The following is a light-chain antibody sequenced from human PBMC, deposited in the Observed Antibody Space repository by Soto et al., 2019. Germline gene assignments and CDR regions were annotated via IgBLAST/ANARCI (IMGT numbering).Light chain of an antibody. CDR1: SSDVGGYNF. CDR3: SSYTSTSTPYV. CDR2: EVS. V-gene: IGLV2-14*01. Sequence: QSALTQPASVSGSPGQSITISCTGTSSDVGGYNFVSWYQQHPGKAPKLMIFEVSNRPSGVSNRFSGSKSGNTASLTISGLQAEDEADYYCSSYTSTSTPYVFGPRTKLTVL. J-gene: IGLJ1*01.